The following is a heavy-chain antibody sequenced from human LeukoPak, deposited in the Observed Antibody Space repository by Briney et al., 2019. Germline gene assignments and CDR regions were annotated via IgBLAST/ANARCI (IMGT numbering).Heavy chain of an antibody. V-gene: IGHV3-48*01. CDR1: GFTFSSYS. J-gene: IGHJ4*02. Sequence: GGSLRLSCAASGFTFSSYSMNWVRQAPGEGLEWISVIYSGGNTYYADSVKGRFTISRDNVKNSLYLQMNSLRAEDTAVYYCARGAGDSSGYYPYYFDYWGQGTLVTVSS. CDR3: ARGAGDSSGYYPYYFDY. D-gene: IGHD3-22*01. CDR2: IYSGGNT.